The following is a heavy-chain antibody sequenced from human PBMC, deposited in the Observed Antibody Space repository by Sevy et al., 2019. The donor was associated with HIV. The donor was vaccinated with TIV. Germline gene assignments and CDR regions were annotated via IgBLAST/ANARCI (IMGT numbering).Heavy chain of an antibody. CDR3: AKDERDCSSTSCYAGAAGLFDY. D-gene: IGHD2-2*01. J-gene: IGHJ4*02. CDR2: VSYDGSNK. Sequence: GGSLRLSCAASGFTFSSYGMHWVRQAPGKGLEWVAVVSYDGSNKYYADSVKGRFTISRDNSKNTLYLQMNSLRAEDTAVYYCAKDERDCSSTSCYAGAAGLFDYWGQRTLVTVSS. V-gene: IGHV3-30*18. CDR1: GFTFSSYG.